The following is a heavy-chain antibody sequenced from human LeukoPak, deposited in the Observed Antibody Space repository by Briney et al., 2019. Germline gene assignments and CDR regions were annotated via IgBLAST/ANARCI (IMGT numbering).Heavy chain of an antibody. D-gene: IGHD5-18*01. CDR3: ARGEFAWIQGSYGMNV. Sequence: GGSLRLSCSASGFTFSDYWMSWVRQAPGKGPEWVANIKQDGSVKYYVDSVKGRFTISRDNAKHALYLQVNSLRPEDTAVYYCARGEFAWIQGSYGMNVWGQGTTVTVSS. CDR1: GFTFSDYW. V-gene: IGHV3-7*01. J-gene: IGHJ6*02. CDR2: IKQDGSVK.